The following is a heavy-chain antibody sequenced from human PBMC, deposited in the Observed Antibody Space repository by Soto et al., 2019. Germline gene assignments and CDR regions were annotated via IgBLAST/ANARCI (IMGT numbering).Heavy chain of an antibody. CDR1: GYTFMNYG. CDR2: ISGYNGNT. V-gene: IGHV1-18*01. J-gene: IGHJ4*01. Sequence: GASVKVSCKASGYTFMNYGINWVRQAPGQGLEWMGWISGYNGNTNYAQNLQGRVTMTTDTSTSTAYMELRSLRPDDTAVFYCARGVKREYSSSWTQFDFWG. CDR3: ARGVKREYSSSWTQFDF. D-gene: IGHD6-13*01.